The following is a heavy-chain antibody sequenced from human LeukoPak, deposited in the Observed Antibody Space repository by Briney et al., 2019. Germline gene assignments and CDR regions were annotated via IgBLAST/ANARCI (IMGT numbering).Heavy chain of an antibody. J-gene: IGHJ4*02. CDR3: ARDSGMVRGVLDY. CDR1: GFTFSSYA. V-gene: IGHV3-30-3*01. Sequence: PGGSLRLSCAASGFTFSSYAMHWVRQAPGKGLEWVAVISYDGSNKYYADSVKGRFTISRDNSKNTLYLQMNSLRAEDTAVYYCARDSGMVRGVLDYWGQGTLVTVSS. CDR2: ISYDGSNK. D-gene: IGHD3-10*01.